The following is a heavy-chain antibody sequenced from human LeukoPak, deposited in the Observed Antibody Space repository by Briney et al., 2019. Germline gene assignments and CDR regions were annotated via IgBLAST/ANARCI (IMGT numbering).Heavy chain of an antibody. V-gene: IGHV1-46*01. CDR2: INPSGGST. CDR3: ARDPRNYYGMDV. D-gene: IGHD1-26*01. Sequence: ASVKVSCKASGYTFTSNHIHWVRQAPGQGLEWMGIINPSGGSTSYAQKFQGRVTMTRDTSTSTVYMELSSLRSEDTAVYYCARDPRNYYGMDVWGQGTTVTVSS. CDR1: GYTFTSNH. J-gene: IGHJ6*02.